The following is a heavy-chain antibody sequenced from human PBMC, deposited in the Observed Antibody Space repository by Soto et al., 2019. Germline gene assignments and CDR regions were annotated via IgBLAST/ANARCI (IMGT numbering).Heavy chain of an antibody. V-gene: IGHV1-18*01. CDR2: ISAYNGNT. CDR1: GYTFTSYG. CDR3: ANVLLWLGDPELRFDP. D-gene: IGHD3-10*01. Sequence: QVQLVQSGAEVKKPGASVKVSCKASGYTFTSYGISWVRQAPGQGLEWMGWISAYNGNTNYAQKLQGRVTMTTDPSTSTAYMEPRSLRSDDTAVYYCANVLLWLGDPELRFDPWGQGTLVTVSS. J-gene: IGHJ5*02.